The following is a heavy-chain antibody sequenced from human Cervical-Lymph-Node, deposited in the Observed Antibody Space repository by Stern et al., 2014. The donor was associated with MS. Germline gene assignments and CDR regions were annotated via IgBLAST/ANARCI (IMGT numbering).Heavy chain of an antibody. CDR2: ISSDGTKE. J-gene: IGHJ4*02. D-gene: IGHD3-22*01. Sequence: VQLVESGGGVVQPGRSLRLSCAASGFTFSDYGIHWVRQSPGTGLEWVALISSDGTKEYYSDSVKGRFTISRNRSKNTLYLQMNSLKTEDTAIYYCAKDRQRRYDYDSSGYAHYHYWGQGTLVTVSS. V-gene: IGHV3-30*18. CDR3: AKDRQRRYDYDSSGYAHYHY. CDR1: GFTFSDYG.